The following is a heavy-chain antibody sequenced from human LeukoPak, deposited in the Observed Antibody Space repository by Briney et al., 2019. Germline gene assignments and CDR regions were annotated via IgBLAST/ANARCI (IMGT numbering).Heavy chain of an antibody. J-gene: IGHJ4*02. CDR1: GFTFSSYE. V-gene: IGHV3-48*03. D-gene: IGHD6-19*01. CDR2: ISSSGSTI. Sequence: PGGSLRLSCAASGFTFSSYEMNWVRQAPGKGLEWVSYISSSGSTIYYAGSVKGRFTISRDNAKNSLYLQMNSLRAEDTAVYYCARDNSQWLVRGIDYWGQGTLVTVSS. CDR3: ARDNSQWLVRGIDY.